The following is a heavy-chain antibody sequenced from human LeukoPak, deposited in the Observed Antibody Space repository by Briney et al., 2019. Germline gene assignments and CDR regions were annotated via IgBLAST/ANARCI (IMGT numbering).Heavy chain of an antibody. V-gene: IGHV1-69*13. Sequence: GASVKVSCKASGGTFSIYAISWVRQAPGQGLEWMGGIITMFGTANYAQKFQGRVTITADESASTAYMELSSLRSEDMAVYYCARRDLLYDWFDPWGQGTLVTVSS. CDR1: GGTFSIYA. D-gene: IGHD2-2*02. CDR3: ARRDLLYDWFDP. CDR2: IITMFGTA. J-gene: IGHJ5*02.